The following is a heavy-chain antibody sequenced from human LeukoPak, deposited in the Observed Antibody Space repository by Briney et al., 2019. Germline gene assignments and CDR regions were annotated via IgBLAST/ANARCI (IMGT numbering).Heavy chain of an antibody. J-gene: IGHJ4*02. CDR1: GFTFSIYG. CDR2: LAGDGVNI. D-gene: IGHD2/OR15-2a*01. CDR3: AKAAMYSNRWTPFDD. Sequence: GGSLRLSCAASGFTFSIYGMRWVRQAPGKGLEWVALLAGDGVNIFYADSVKGRFTISRDNSKNTLYLQMNSLRPEDTAVYYCAKAAMYSNRWTPFDDWGQGTLVTVSS. V-gene: IGHV3-30*18.